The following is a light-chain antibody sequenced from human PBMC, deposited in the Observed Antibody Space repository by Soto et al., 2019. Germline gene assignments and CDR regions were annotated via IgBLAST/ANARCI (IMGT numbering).Light chain of an antibody. Sequence: QSALTQPRSVSGSPGQSVTISFTGTSSDVGGYNYVSWYQQHPGKAPKLMIYDVSKRPSGVPDRFSGSKSGNTASLTISGLQAVDEADYYCCSYAGSYSYVFGTGTKV. CDR1: SSDVGGYNY. V-gene: IGLV2-11*01. CDR3: CSYAGSYSYV. J-gene: IGLJ1*01. CDR2: DVS.